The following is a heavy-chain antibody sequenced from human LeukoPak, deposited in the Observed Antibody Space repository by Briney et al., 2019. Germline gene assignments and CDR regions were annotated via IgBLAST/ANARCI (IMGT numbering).Heavy chain of an antibody. J-gene: IGHJ4*02. Sequence: PGGSLRLSSAASGFTFSSYAMHWVRQAPGKGLVWVEVISYDGSNKYYADSVKGRFTISRDNSKNTMYLQMNSLRAEDTAVYYCARNEESYYFDYWGQGTLVTVSS. CDR2: ISYDGSNK. V-gene: IGHV3-30-3*01. CDR3: ARNEESYYFDY. D-gene: IGHD1-1*01. CDR1: GFTFSSYA.